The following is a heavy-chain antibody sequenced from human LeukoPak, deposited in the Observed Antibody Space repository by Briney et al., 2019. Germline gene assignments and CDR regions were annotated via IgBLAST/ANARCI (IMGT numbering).Heavy chain of an antibody. CDR1: GGSISSYY. CDR3: AGGAYPYFDY. D-gene: IGHD2-2*02. Sequence: PSETLSLTCTVSGGSISSYYWSWIRQPPGKGLEWIGYIYYSGSTNYNPSLKSRVTISVDTSKNQFSLKLSSVTAADTAVYYCAGGAYPYFDYWGQGTLVTVSS. V-gene: IGHV4-59*08. CDR2: IYYSGST. J-gene: IGHJ4*02.